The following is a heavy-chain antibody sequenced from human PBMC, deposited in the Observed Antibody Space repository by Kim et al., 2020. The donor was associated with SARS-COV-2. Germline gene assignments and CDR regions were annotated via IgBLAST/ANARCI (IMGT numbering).Heavy chain of an antibody. Sequence: GGSLRLSCAASGFTFSDYGMNWVRQAPGKGLELVSYISSYGSTINYADSVKGRFTVSRDDAKNSLYLQMSSLRDEDTAVYYCSRGMRPAQSYWGQRTLVT. CDR2: ISSYGSTI. CDR3: SRGMRPAQSY. CDR1: GFTFSDYG. J-gene: IGHJ4*02. V-gene: IGHV3-48*02. D-gene: IGHD6-19*01.